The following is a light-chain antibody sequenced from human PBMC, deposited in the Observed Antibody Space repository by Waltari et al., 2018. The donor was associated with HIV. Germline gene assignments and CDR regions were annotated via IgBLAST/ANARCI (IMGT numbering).Light chain of an antibody. CDR3: CSYTGSNPFLL. J-gene: IGLJ2*01. CDR1: SSNVGSYNL. Sequence: PGQSITISCTGTSSNVGSYNLVSWYQQHPGRAPKVMIYEVSKRPSGVSNRFSGSKSGNTASLTISGLQAEDEADYYCCSYTGSNPFLLFGGGTKLTVL. CDR2: EVS. V-gene: IGLV2-23*02.